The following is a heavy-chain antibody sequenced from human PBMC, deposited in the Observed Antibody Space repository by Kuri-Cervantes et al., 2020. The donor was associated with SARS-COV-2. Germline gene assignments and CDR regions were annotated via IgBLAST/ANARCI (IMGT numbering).Heavy chain of an antibody. CDR2: IYHSGST. V-gene: IGHV4-38-2*01. Sequence: SQILSLTCAVSGYSISSGYYRGWIRQPPGKGLEWIGSIYHSGSTYYNPSLKSRVTISVDTSKNQFSLRLNSVTAADTAIYYCARSWVSVAARYGGFDNWGQGTLVTVSS. CDR1: GYSISSGYY. D-gene: IGHD6-19*01. J-gene: IGHJ4*02. CDR3: ARSWVSVAARYGGFDN.